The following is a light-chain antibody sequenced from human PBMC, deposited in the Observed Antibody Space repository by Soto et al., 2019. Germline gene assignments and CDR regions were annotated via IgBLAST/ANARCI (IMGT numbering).Light chain of an antibody. V-gene: IGKV1-5*03. Sequence: DIQMTQSPSTLSASVGDRVTITCRASQSVSNWLAWYQQKPGKAPKLLIYKASDLESGVPSRFSGSGSGTESTLTISSLQPDDFATYYCQQYNSYSYTFGQGTKLEIK. CDR1: QSVSNW. CDR2: KAS. J-gene: IGKJ2*01. CDR3: QQYNSYSYT.